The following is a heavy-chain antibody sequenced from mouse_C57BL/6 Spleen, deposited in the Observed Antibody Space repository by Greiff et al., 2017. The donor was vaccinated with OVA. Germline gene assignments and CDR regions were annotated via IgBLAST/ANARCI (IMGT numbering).Heavy chain of an antibody. Sequence: QVQLQQPGAELVRPGTSVKLSCKASGYTFTSYWMHWVKQRPGQGLEWIGVIEPSDSYTNYNQKFKGKATLTVDTTSSTANMQLSSLTSEDSAVYYSARGDGYPAWFAYWGQGTLVTVSA. V-gene: IGHV1-59*01. D-gene: IGHD2-3*01. CDR3: ARGDGYPAWFAY. CDR1: GYTFTSYW. J-gene: IGHJ3*01. CDR2: IEPSDSYT.